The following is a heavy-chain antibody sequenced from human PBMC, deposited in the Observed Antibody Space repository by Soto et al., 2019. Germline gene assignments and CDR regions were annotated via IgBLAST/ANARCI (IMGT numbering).Heavy chain of an antibody. CDR3: ARRTVNIRTFYSGLKTHCFDY. Sequence: SETLSLTCAVSGDSMSSSDYYWGWNRQPPGKGLEWIGSIYYSGSTYYNPSLQSRVAISVDTSKNQFSLKLKSVTAADTAIYYCARRTVNIRTFYSGLKTHCFDYWGQGAPVTVSS. J-gene: IGHJ4*02. CDR1: GDSMSSSDYY. D-gene: IGHD6-19*01. CDR2: IYYSGST. V-gene: IGHV4-39*01.